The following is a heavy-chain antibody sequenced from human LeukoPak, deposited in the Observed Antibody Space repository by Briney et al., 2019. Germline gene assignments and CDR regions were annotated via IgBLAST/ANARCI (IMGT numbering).Heavy chain of an antibody. D-gene: IGHD3-3*01. CDR2: IYYSGSP. CDR1: GGSISSYY. J-gene: IGHJ4*02. CDR3: AREVFLEWLLFDY. Sequence: SETLSLTCTVSGGSISSYYWSWIRQPPGKGLEWIGYIYYSGSPNYNPSLKSRVTISVDTSKNQFSLQLNSVTPEDTAVYYCAREVFLEWLLFDYWGQGTLVTVSS. V-gene: IGHV4-59*12.